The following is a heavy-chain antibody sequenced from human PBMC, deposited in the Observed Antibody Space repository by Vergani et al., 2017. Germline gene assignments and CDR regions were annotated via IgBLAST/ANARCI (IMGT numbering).Heavy chain of an antibody. D-gene: IGHD6-19*01. CDR2: FNTNTGNP. J-gene: IGHJ4*02. CDR3: ARRDSSGWYTPDY. Sequence: QVQLVQSGSELKKPGASVKVSCKASGYTFPRYAMNWVPQAPGQGLEWMGWFNTNTGNPTFAQGFTGRFVFSLDTSVSTAYLQISSLKAGDTAVYYWARRDSSGWYTPDYWGQGTLVTVSS. V-gene: IGHV7-4-1*02. CDR1: GYTFPRYA.